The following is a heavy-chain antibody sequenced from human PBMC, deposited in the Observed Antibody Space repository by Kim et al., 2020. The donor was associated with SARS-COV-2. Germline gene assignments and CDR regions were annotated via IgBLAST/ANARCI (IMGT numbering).Heavy chain of an antibody. CDR1: GFSFSYFS. Sequence: GGSLRLSCAASGFSFSYFSMNWVRQAPGKGLEWVSYVSRGSSIIYYADSVKGRFTISRDNAKNSVYLEMDSLRDDDTAVYYCAKVSYRISGVRGVMSDAFDIWGQRTLVTLSS. CDR2: VSRGSSII. V-gene: IGHV3-48*02. D-gene: IGHD3-10*01. J-gene: IGHJ3*02. CDR3: AKVSYRISGVRGVMSDAFDI.